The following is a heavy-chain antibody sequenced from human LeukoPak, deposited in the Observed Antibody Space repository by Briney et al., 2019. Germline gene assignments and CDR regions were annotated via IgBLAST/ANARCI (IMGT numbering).Heavy chain of an antibody. J-gene: IGHJ4*02. CDR1: GFTFSSYS. V-gene: IGHV3-48*01. D-gene: IGHD3-22*01. Sequence: PGGSLRLSCAASGFTFSSYSMNWVRQAPGKGLEWVSYISSSSDTIYYADSVKGRFTISRDNSKNTLYLQMNSLRAEDTAVYYCARYDSSGYYFDYWGQGTLVTVSS. CDR3: ARYDSSGYYFDY. CDR2: ISSSSDTI.